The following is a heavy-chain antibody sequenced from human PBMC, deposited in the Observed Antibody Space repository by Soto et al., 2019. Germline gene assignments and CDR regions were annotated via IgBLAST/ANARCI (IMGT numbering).Heavy chain of an antibody. CDR1: GGTFSSYA. CDR2: IIPIFGTA. V-gene: IGHV1-69*06. D-gene: IGHD3-10*01. CDR3: AREYYYGAGSYYNWFDH. J-gene: IGHJ5*02. Sequence: ASVKVSCKASGGTFSSYAISWVRQAPGQGLEWMGGIIPIFGTANYAQKFQGRVTITADKSTSTAYMELSSLRSEDTAVYYCAREYYYGAGSYYNWFDHWGQGTLVTVSS.